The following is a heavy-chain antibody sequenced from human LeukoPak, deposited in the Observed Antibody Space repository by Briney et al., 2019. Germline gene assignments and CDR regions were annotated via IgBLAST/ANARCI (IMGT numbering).Heavy chain of an antibody. J-gene: IGHJ6*03. Sequence: SETLSLTCTVSGGSISSYYWSWIRQPPGKGLEWIGHIYYSGSTNYNPSLKSRVTISVDTSKNQFSLKLSSVTAADTAVYYCARGRSSMVRGYYYYYMDVWGKGTTVTISS. CDR3: ARGRSSMVRGYYYYYMDV. D-gene: IGHD3-10*01. CDR1: GGSISSYY. CDR2: IYYSGST. V-gene: IGHV4-59*01.